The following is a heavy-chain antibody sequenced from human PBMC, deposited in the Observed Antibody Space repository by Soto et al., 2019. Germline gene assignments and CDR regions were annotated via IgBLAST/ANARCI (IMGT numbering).Heavy chain of an antibody. J-gene: IGHJ4*02. CDR2: IWHDGGNK. D-gene: IGHD2-8*02. Sequence: QVQLVESGGGVVKPGGSLRLSCAASGFTFSSYGMHWVRQAPGKGLEWVAFIWHDGGNKFYAESVKGRFTISRDNSKNSLYLQMTSLTAEDMTMYYFARDAEVNTGFGKDYWAQETLVTFSS. CDR3: ARDAEVNTGFGKDY. CDR1: GFTFSSYG. V-gene: IGHV3-33*01.